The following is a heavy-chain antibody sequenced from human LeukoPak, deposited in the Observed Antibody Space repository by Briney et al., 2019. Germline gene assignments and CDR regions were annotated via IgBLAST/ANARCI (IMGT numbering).Heavy chain of an antibody. V-gene: IGHV3-30*02. CDR3: AKPGGGTGETPNYYMDV. Sequence: GGSLRLSCAASGFTFSSYAMSWVRQAPGKGLEWVAFIRYDGSNKYYADSVKGRFTIPRDNSKNTLYLQMNSLRAEDTAVYYCAKPGGGTGETPNYYMDVWGKGTTVTVSS. CDR1: GFTFSSYA. J-gene: IGHJ6*03. CDR2: IRYDGSNK. D-gene: IGHD7-27*01.